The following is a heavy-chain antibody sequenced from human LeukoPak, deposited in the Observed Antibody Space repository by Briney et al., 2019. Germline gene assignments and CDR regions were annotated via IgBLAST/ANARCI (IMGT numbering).Heavy chain of an antibody. CDR3: ASTQGGYSRYLGY. J-gene: IGHJ4*02. V-gene: IGHV4-39*01. CDR1: GGSISSSIYY. CDR2: IYYSGST. Sequence: PSETLSLTCTVSGGSISSSIYYWGWIRQPPGKGLEWIGSIYYSGSTYYNPSLKSRVTISVDTSKNQFSLKLSSVTAADTAVYYCASTQGGYSRYLGYWGQGTLVTVSS. D-gene: IGHD3-22*01.